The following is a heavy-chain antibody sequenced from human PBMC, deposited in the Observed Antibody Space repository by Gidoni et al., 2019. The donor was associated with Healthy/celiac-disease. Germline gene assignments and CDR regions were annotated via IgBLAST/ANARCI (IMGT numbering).Heavy chain of an antibody. Sequence: EVQLVESGGGLVQPGGSLRLSCAASDFTCSSSSRNWVRHAPGKGLEWVSYISSSSSTIYYADSVKGRFTISRDNAKNSLYLQMNSLRAEDTAVYYCARDQYDFWSGYSGPFDYWGQGTLVTVSS. CDR3: ARDQYDFWSGYSGPFDY. CDR2: ISSSSSTI. CDR1: DFTCSSSS. D-gene: IGHD3-3*01. V-gene: IGHV3-48*01. J-gene: IGHJ4*02.